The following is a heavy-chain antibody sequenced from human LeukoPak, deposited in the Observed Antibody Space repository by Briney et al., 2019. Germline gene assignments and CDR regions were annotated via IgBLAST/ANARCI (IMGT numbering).Heavy chain of an antibody. D-gene: IGHD3-3*01. J-gene: IGHJ6*03. V-gene: IGHV1-69*05. CDR1: GGTFSSYA. Sequence: SVKVSCKASGGTFSSYAISWVRQAPGQGLEWMGGIIPIFGTANYAQKFQGRVTITTDESTSTAYMELSSLRSEDTAVYYCARSKLTTAYDFWSGYSYYYYMDVWGKGTTVTVSS. CDR2: IIPIFGTA. CDR3: ARSKLTTAYDFWSGYSYYYYMDV.